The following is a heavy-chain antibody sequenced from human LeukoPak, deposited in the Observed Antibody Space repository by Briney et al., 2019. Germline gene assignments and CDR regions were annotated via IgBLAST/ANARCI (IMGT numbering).Heavy chain of an antibody. CDR3: ARVGSSSCYDY. D-gene: IGHD6-13*01. CDR1: GFTFSSYG. J-gene: IGHJ4*02. V-gene: IGHV3-21*01. Sequence: PGGSLRLSCAASGFTFSSYGMNWVRQAPGTGLEWVSSISSSSTYIYYADSVKGRFTISRDSARNSLYLQMNSLRAEDTAVYYCARVGSSSCYDYWGQGTLVTVSS. CDR2: ISSSSTYI.